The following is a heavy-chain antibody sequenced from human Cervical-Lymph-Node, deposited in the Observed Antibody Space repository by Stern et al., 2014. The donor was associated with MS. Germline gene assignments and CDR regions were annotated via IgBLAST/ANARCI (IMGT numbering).Heavy chain of an antibody. J-gene: IGHJ4*02. CDR1: GFSLSTSGMR. D-gene: IGHD3-3*01. Sequence: QVTLRESGPALVKPTQTLTLTCTFSGFSLSTSGMRVSWIRQPPGKALEWLARIDWNDKTFYNTSLMTRLTISKDTSKSQVVLTMTNVDPVDTATYYCARMMGSGYRHYFDSWGQGTPVTVSS. CDR3: ARMMGSGYRHYFDS. CDR2: IDWNDKT. V-gene: IGHV2-70*04.